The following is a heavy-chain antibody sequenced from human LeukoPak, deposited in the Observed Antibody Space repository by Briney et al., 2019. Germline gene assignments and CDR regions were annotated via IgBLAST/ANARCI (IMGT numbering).Heavy chain of an antibody. CDR2: ISSSGSTI. CDR1: GFTFSSYE. CDR3: AKSETKYYGSGGGY. J-gene: IGHJ4*02. V-gene: IGHV3-48*03. D-gene: IGHD3-10*01. Sequence: GGSLRLSCAASGFTFSSYEMNWVRQAPGKGLEWVSYISSSGSTIYYADSVKGRFTISRDNAKNSLYLQMNSLRAEDTALYYCAKSETKYYGSGGGYWGQGTLVTVSS.